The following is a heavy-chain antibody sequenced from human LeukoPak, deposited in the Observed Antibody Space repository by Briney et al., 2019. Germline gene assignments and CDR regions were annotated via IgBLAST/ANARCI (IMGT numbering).Heavy chain of an antibody. Sequence: GSLRLSCAASEFTFSSYGMHWVRQAPGKGLEWIGSIYFSGSTYYNPSLKSRVTISLDTSKNQFSLKLNSVTAADTAVYHCARRLLTGEALDYWGQGTLVTVSS. CDR1: EFTFSSYG. CDR2: IYFSGST. CDR3: ARRLLTGEALDY. V-gene: IGHV4-39*01. J-gene: IGHJ4*02. D-gene: IGHD3-9*01.